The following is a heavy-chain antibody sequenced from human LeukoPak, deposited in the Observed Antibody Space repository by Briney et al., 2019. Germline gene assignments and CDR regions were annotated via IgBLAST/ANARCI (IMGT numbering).Heavy chain of an antibody. Sequence: ESGPTLVNPTQTLTLTCTFSGFSLSTSGMCVSWIRQPPGKALEWLARIDWDDDKYYSTSLKTSLTISKDTSKNQVVLTMTNMDPVDTATYYCPRYDSSGYYYFDHWGQGTLVTVSS. CDR1: GFSLSTSGMC. V-gene: IGHV2-70*11. CDR3: PRYDSSGYYYFDH. J-gene: IGHJ4*02. CDR2: IDWDDDK. D-gene: IGHD3-22*01.